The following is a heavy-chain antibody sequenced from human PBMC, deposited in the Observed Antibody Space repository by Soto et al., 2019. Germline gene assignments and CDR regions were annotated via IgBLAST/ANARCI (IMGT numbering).Heavy chain of an antibody. CDR3: ANLWFGELSAFDI. CDR1: GFTFSSYG. D-gene: IGHD3-10*01. CDR2: ISYDGSNK. Sequence: GGSLRLSCAAPGFTFSSYGMHWVRQAPGKGLEWVAVISYDGSNKYYADSVKGRFTISRDNSKNTPYLQMNSLRAEDTAVYYCANLWFGELSAFDIWGQGTMVTVSS. V-gene: IGHV3-30*18. J-gene: IGHJ3*02.